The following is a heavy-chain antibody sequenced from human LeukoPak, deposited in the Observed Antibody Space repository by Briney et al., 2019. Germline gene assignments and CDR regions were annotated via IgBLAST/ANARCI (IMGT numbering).Heavy chain of an antibody. CDR3: ATFDTVADWYFDL. V-gene: IGHV3-74*01. CDR1: GFTFRGPW. Sequence: GGSLRLSCAASGFTFRGPWWPWVGKGPGKGLCWVSRINNDGSATTYADSVKGRFTISRDTAKNTVFLQMNSLRAEDTAVYYCATFDTVADWYFDLWGRGTLVTVSS. J-gene: IGHJ2*01. CDR2: INNDGSAT. D-gene: IGHD6-19*01.